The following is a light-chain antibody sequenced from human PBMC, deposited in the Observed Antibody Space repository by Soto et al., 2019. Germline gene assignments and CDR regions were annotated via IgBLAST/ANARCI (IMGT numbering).Light chain of an antibody. CDR3: QSYDSSNWV. Sequence: NFLLTQPHSVSESPGKTVTISCTRSSGSIASNYEQWYHQRPGSAPTIVMYEDNQRPSGVPDRFSGSIDRSSNSASLTISGLKTEDEGDFYCQSYDSSNWVFGGGTKVTVL. J-gene: IGLJ3*02. V-gene: IGLV6-57*04. CDR2: EDN. CDR1: SGSIASNY.